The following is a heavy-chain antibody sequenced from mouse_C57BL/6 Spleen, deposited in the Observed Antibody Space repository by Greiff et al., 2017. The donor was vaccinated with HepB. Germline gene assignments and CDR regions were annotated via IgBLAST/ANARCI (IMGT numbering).Heavy chain of an antibody. CDR3: ARHEDGSYDGYYGAWFAY. CDR2: FYPGSGSI. V-gene: IGHV1-62-2*01. CDR1: GYTFTEYT. J-gene: IGHJ3*01. D-gene: IGHD2-3*01. Sequence: QVQLQQSGAELVKPGASVKLSCKASGYTFTEYTIHWVKQRSGQGLEWIGWFYPGSGSIKYNEKFKDKATLTADESSSTVYMELSRLTSEDSAVYFCARHEDGSYDGYYGAWFAYWGQGTLVTVSA.